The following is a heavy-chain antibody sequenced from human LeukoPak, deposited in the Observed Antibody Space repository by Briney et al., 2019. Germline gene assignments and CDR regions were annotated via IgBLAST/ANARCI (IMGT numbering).Heavy chain of an antibody. J-gene: IGHJ6*02. Sequence: GGSLRLSCAASGFTFSSYSMNWVRQAPGKGLEWVSSISSSSSYIYYADSVKGRFTISRDNAKNSLYLQMSSLRAEDTAVYYCARGGWEGGMDVWGQGTTVTVSS. CDR1: GFTFSSYS. D-gene: IGHD1-26*01. CDR3: ARGGWEGGMDV. CDR2: ISSSSSYI. V-gene: IGHV3-21*01.